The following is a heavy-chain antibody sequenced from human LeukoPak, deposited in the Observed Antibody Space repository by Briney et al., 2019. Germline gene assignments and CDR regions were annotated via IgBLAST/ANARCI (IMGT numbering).Heavy chain of an antibody. CDR2: IIPIFGTA. CDR1: GGTFSSYA. Sequence: SVKVSXKASGGTFSSYAISWVRQAPGQGLEWMGGIIPIFGTANYAQKSQGRVTITADESTSTAYMELSRLRSEDTAVYYCAREGRRDGYNLPFDYWGQGTLVTVSS. CDR3: AREGRRDGYNLPFDY. J-gene: IGHJ4*02. D-gene: IGHD5-24*01. V-gene: IGHV1-69*13.